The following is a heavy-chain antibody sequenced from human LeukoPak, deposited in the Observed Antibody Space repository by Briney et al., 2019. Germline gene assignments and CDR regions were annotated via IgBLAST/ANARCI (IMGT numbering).Heavy chain of an antibody. CDR3: ARGQWLHY. CDR2: IYHSGST. CDR1: GGSISSYY. D-gene: IGHD5-12*01. Sequence: PSETLSLTCTVSGGSISSYYWSWIRQAPGKGLEWIGYIYHSGSTNYNPSLKSRVSISVDTSENQFSLKLSSVTAADTAVYYCARGQWLHYLGQGTLVTVSS. V-gene: IGHV4-59*01. J-gene: IGHJ4*02.